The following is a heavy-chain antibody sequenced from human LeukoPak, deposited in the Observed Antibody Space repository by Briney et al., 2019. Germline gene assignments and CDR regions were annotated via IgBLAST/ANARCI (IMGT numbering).Heavy chain of an antibody. CDR2: NYSSGST. J-gene: IGHJ5*02. Sequence: SETLSLTCTVSGATISTYLWSWIRQSPGKGLEWIGYNYSSGSTKYNPSLKSRVTISVDASKNQFALTLRSLTAADTAVYYCARDFWSGSVGFDPWGQGTLVTVSS. CDR1: GATISTYL. D-gene: IGHD3-3*01. V-gene: IGHV4-59*01. CDR3: ARDFWSGSVGFDP.